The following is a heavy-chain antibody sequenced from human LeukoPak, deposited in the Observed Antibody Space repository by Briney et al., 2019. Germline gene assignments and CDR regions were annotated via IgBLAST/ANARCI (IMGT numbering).Heavy chain of an antibody. CDR1: GFTFSSYS. CDR2: ISSSSSYT. CDR3: VKEIIYGSGFY. Sequence: GGSLRLSCAASGFTFSSYSMDWVRQAPGKGLEWVSSISSSSSYTYYTASVKGRFTISRDNSKNTVYLQMDSLRAEDTAVYYCVKEIIYGSGFYWGPGTLVTVSS. D-gene: IGHD3-10*01. V-gene: IGHV3-21*04. J-gene: IGHJ4*02.